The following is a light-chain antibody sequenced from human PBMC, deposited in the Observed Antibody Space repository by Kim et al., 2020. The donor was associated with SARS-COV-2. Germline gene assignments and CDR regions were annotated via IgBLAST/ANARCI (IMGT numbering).Light chain of an antibody. CDR2: GNI. J-gene: IGLJ3*02. V-gene: IGLV1-40*01. Sequence: GVTISCTGRSSNIGAGYDVHWYQQLPGTAPKLLIYGNINRPSGVPDRFSGSKSGTSASLAITGLQAEDEADYYCQSYDSSLSGWVFGGGTQLTVL. CDR1: SSNIGAGYD. CDR3: QSYDSSLSGWV.